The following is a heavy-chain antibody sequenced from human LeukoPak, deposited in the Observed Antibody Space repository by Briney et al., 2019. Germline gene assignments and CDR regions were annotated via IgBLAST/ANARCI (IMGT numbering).Heavy chain of an antibody. J-gene: IGHJ3*02. CDR3: VTHFDRAFHI. CDR2: IYHTGST. D-gene: IGHD3-22*01. V-gene: IGHV4-38-2*02. Sequence: SETLSLTCTVSGSSFSSASFWGWIRQPPGKGLEWIGGIYHTGSTYYNPSLKSRITISMDTSKNQFSLKMSSVTAADTAVFYCVTHFDRAFHIWGQGTMVSVST. CDR1: GSSFSSASF.